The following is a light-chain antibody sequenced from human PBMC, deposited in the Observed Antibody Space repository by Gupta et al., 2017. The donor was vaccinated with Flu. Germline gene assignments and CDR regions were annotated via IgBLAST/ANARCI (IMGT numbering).Light chain of an antibody. CDR2: GAS. CDR3: QQYGRT. Sequence: ELVLTQSPGTLSLSPGARATLSCRASQSVSSRYLAWYQQKPGQAPRLLIYGASSRATGIPDRCSGSGSGTDFTLTISRLEPEDFAVYYCQQYGRTFGGGTKVEIK. J-gene: IGKJ4*01. V-gene: IGKV3-20*01. CDR1: QSVSSRY.